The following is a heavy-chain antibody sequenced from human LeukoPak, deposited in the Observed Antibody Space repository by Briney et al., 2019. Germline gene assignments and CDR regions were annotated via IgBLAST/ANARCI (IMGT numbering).Heavy chain of an antibody. D-gene: IGHD6-19*01. CDR3: ARGLSSGWYYFDY. V-gene: IGHV3-53*01. Sequence: GGSLRLSCAASGFTVSSNYMSWVRQAPGKGLEWVSVIYSGGSTYYADSVKGRFTISRDNSKNTLYLQMNSLRAEDTAVYYCARGLSSGWYYFDYWGQGTPVTVSS. J-gene: IGHJ4*02. CDR2: IYSGGST. CDR1: GFTVSSNY.